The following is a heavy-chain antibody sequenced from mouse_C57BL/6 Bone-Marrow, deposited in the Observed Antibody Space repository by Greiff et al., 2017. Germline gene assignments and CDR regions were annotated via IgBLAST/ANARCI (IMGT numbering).Heavy chain of an antibody. CDR3: ARRDYYGSSYGLGWYFDV. Sequence: VQLQQPGAELVKPGASVKLSCKASGYTFTSYWMHWVKQRPGQGLEWIGMIHPNSGSTNYNEKFKSKATLTVDKSSSTAYMQLSSLTSEDSAVYYCARRDYYGSSYGLGWYFDVWGTGTTVTVSS. D-gene: IGHD1-1*01. CDR2: IHPNSGST. CDR1: GYTFTSYW. J-gene: IGHJ1*03. V-gene: IGHV1-64*01.